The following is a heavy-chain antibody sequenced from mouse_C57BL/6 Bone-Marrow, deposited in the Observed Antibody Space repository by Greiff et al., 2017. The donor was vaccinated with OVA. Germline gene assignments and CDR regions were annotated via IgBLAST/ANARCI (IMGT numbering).Heavy chain of an antibody. D-gene: IGHD2-4*01. CDR3: ARDDYQFAY. J-gene: IGHJ3*01. Sequence: VQRVESGGGLVKPGGSLKLSCAASGFTFSSYAMSWVRQTPEKRLEWVATISDGGCYTYYPDNVKGRFTISRDNAKNNLYLQMSHLKSEDTAMYYCARDDYQFAYWGQGTLVTVSA. CDR1: GFTFSSYA. V-gene: IGHV5-4*01. CDR2: ISDGGCYT.